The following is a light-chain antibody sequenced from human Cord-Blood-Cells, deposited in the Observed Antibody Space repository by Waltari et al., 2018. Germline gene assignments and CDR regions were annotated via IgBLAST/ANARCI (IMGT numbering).Light chain of an antibody. CDR2: DVS. V-gene: IGLV2-14*01. Sequence: QSALTQPASVSGSPGQSITISCTGTSSDVGGYNYVSWYQQHPGKAPKLIIYDVSKRPSVVSNRFSGSKSGNPASLTISGLQAEDEADYYCSSYTSSSTYVFGTGTKVTVL. CDR3: SSYTSSSTYV. J-gene: IGLJ1*01. CDR1: SSDVGGYNY.